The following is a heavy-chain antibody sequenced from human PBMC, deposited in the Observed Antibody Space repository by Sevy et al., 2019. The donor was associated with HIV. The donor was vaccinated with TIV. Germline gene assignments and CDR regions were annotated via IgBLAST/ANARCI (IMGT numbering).Heavy chain of an antibody. V-gene: IGHV3-23*01. Sequence: GGSLRLSCAASGFTFSSYAMSWVRQAPGKGLEWVSAISGSGGSTYYADSVKGRFTISRDNSKNMLYLQMNSLRAEDVGVYYCAVIQLYYYYMDVWGKGTTVTVSS. D-gene: IGHD5-18*01. CDR1: GFTFSSYA. CDR2: ISGSGGST. CDR3: AVIQLYYYYMDV. J-gene: IGHJ6*03.